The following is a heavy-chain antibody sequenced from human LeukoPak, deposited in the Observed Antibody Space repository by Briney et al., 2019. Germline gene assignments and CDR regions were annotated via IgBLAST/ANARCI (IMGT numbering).Heavy chain of an antibody. V-gene: IGHV4-4*02. D-gene: IGHD4-11*01. CDR1: GGSISSSNW. Sequence: PSVTLSLPCAVSGGSISSSNWWSWVRQPPGEGLGWLGEICYSGSTNCNPSLKRRDTIYVDHSKNQLSLKLHSVTAAHAAVYYCARVCSNGDYSKYDSVWFHPWGQGTLVPLPS. J-gene: IGHJ5*02. CDR2: ICYSGST. CDR3: ARVCSNGDYSKYDSVWFHP.